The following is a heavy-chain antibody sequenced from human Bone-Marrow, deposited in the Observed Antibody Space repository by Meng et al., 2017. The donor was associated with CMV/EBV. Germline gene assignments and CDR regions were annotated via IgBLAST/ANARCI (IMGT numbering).Heavy chain of an antibody. D-gene: IGHD3-22*01. CDR2: IGTAGDT. J-gene: IGHJ3*02. Sequence: GESLKISCAACGFTFSSYDMHWVRQATGKGLEWVSAIGTAGDTYYPGSVKGQFTISRENAKNSLYLQMNSLRAEDTAVYYCAREVAPAYYYDSSGYYEGGAFAIWGQGTRVTGSS. CDR3: AREVAPAYYYDSSGYYEGGAFAI. V-gene: IGHV3-13*03. CDR1: GFTFSSYD.